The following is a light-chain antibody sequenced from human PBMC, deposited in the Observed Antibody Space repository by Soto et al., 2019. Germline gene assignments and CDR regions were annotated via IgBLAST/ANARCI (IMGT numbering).Light chain of an antibody. CDR3: TSYAGSNNFGI. V-gene: IGLV2-8*01. CDR2: EVT. CDR1: SSDVGGYNY. Sequence: QSALPQPASVSGSPGQSITISCTGTSSDVGGYNYVSWYQQHPGKAPKLMIYEVTKRPSGVPDRFSGSKSGNTASLTVSGLQAEDEADYYCTSYAGSNNFGIFGTGTKVTVL. J-gene: IGLJ1*01.